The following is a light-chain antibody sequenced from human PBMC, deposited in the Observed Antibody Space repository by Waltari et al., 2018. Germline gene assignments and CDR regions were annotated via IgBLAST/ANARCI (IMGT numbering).Light chain of an antibody. CDR2: KAS. CDR3: QQYNSYPWP. CDR1: KSVSTW. Sequence: DIQMTQSPSTLSASVGERVTITCRASKSVSTWGGWYEQKAGKAAKLWIYKASTLETGVRSRFRGSGSGTEFTLTISSLQPDDFATYFCQQYNSYPWPFGQGSKVEI. J-gene: IGKJ1*01. V-gene: IGKV1-5*03.